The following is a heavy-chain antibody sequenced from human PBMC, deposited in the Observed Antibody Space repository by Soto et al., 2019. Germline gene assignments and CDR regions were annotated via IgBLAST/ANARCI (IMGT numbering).Heavy chain of an antibody. Sequence: QVQLVQSGAEVKKPGSSVKVSCKASGGTFSSYTISWVRQAPGQGLEWMGRIIPILGIANYAQKFQGRVTITADKSTSTAYMELSSLRSEDTAVYYCVRDQADSSSWSNWFDPWGQGTLVTVSS. CDR2: IIPILGIA. J-gene: IGHJ5*02. V-gene: IGHV1-69*08. D-gene: IGHD6-13*01. CDR1: GGTFSSYT. CDR3: VRDQADSSSWSNWFDP.